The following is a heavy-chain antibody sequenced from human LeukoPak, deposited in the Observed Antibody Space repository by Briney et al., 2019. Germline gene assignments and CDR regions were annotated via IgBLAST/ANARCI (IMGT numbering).Heavy chain of an antibody. D-gene: IGHD6-6*01. J-gene: IGHJ5*02. CDR1: GGSISSSSYY. V-gene: IGHV4-39*07. CDR2: IYYSGST. Sequence: SETLSLTCTVSGGSISSSSYYWGWIRQPPGKGLEWIGSIYYSGSTYYNPSLKSRVTISVDTSKNQFSLKLSSVTAADTAVYYCARDRGIAARKRGWFDPWGQGTLVTVSS. CDR3: ARDRGIAARKRGWFDP.